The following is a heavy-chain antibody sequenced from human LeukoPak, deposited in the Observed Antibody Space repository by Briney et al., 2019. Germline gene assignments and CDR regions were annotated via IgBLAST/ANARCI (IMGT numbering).Heavy chain of an antibody. CDR1: GFTFSSYW. CDR2: IKQDGSEK. J-gene: IGHJ6*02. Sequence: PGGSLRLSCAASGFTFSSYWMTWVRQAPGKGLEWVANIKQDGSEKNYVESVKGRFTISRDSAKNSLYLQMNSLGVEDTAVYYCARDRHYDILSGFYNYYGMDVWGQGTTVTVSS. D-gene: IGHD3-9*01. CDR3: ARDRHYDILSGFYNYYGMDV. V-gene: IGHV3-7*01.